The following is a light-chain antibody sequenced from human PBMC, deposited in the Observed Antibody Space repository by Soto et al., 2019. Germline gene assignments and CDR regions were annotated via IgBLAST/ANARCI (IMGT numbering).Light chain of an antibody. J-gene: IGLJ2*01. Sequence: QPVLTQSPSASASLGASVKLTCTLNSGHSSYAIAWHQQQPEKGPRYLMKINNDGSHSKGDGIPDRFSGSSSGAERYLTISSLQSEDEADYYCQTWGTGIHVVFGGGTKLTVL. CDR1: SGHSSYA. V-gene: IGLV4-69*01. CDR2: INNDGSH. CDR3: QTWGTGIHVV.